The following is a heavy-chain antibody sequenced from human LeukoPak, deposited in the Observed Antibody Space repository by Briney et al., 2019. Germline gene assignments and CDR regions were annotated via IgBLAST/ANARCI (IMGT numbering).Heavy chain of an antibody. CDR2: ISSSSSYI. CDR1: GFTFSSYS. V-gene: IGHV3-21*01. CDR3: ARESDNWNYGWFDP. Sequence: PGGSLRLSCAASGFTFSSYSMNWVRQAPGKGLEWVSSISSSSSYIYYADLVKGRFTISRDNAKNSLYLQMNSLRAEDTAVYYCARESDNWNYGWFDPWGQGTLVTVSS. D-gene: IGHD1-7*01. J-gene: IGHJ5*02.